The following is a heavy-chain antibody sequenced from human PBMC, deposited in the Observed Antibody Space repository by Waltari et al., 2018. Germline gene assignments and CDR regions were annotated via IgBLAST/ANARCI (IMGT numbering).Heavy chain of an antibody. V-gene: IGHV3-23*01. CDR2: ITGSGEST. CDR3: AKERGYKYGPFDY. Sequence: EVQLLESGGVLVQPGGSLRLSCAASGFTFSSYALSWVRRAPGKGLEWVSSITGSGESTYYADSVKGRFTISRDNSKNTLYLQMNSLTAEDMAVYYCAKERGYKYGPFDYWGQGSLVTVSS. D-gene: IGHD5-12*01. CDR1: GFTFSSYA. J-gene: IGHJ4*02.